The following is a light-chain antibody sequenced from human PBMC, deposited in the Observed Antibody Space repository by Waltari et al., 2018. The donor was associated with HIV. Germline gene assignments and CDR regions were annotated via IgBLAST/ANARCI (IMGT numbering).Light chain of an antibody. Sequence: EIVVTQSPATLSVSPGQRATLSCRTSKSVGSKFAWYQQKPGQAPRLLIYSASTRATGIPARFSGSGSGTEFTLTISSLQSEDFGSYYCQQYSDWPPWAFGQGTKVEI. CDR2: SAS. CDR1: KSVGSK. J-gene: IGKJ1*01. CDR3: QQYSDWPPWA. V-gene: IGKV3-15*01.